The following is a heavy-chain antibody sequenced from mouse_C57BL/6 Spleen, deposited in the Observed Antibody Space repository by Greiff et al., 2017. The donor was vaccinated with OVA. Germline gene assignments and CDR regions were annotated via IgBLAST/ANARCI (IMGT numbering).Heavy chain of an antibody. CDR1: GYTFTSYG. D-gene: IGHD1-1*01. V-gene: IGHV1-81*01. Sequence: VQLQESGAELARPGASVKLSCKASGYTFTSYGISWVKQRTGQGLEWIGEIYPRSGNTYYNEKFKGKATLTADKSSSTAYMELRSLTSEDSAVYFCAIYYYGSSFYFDYWGQGTTLTVSS. J-gene: IGHJ2*01. CDR3: AIYYYGSSFYFDY. CDR2: IYPRSGNT.